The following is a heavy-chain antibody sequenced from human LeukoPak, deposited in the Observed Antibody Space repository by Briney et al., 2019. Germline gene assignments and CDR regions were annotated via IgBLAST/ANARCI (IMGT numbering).Heavy chain of an antibody. Sequence: SVKVSCKASGGTFSSYAISWVRQAPGQGLEWMGGIIPIFGTANYAQKFQGRVTITADEPTSTAYMELSSLRSEDTAVYYCAREGDGYNDFDYWGQGTLVTVSS. D-gene: IGHD5-24*01. V-gene: IGHV1-69*13. CDR1: GGTFSSYA. J-gene: IGHJ4*02. CDR2: IIPIFGTA. CDR3: AREGDGYNDFDY.